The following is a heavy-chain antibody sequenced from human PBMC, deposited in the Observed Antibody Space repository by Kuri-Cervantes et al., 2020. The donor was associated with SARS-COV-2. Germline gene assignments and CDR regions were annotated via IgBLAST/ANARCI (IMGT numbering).Heavy chain of an antibody. V-gene: IGHV5-51*01. CDR1: GYSFTTYW. Sequence: KVSCKASGYSFTTYWIGWVRQMPGKGLEWMGIIYPGDSDTRYSPSFQGQVTISADKSINTAYLHWSSLKASETTMYYCARQGYSSGWYDKIDYWGQGTLVTVSS. CDR3: ARQGYSSGWYDKIDY. J-gene: IGHJ4*02. D-gene: IGHD6-19*01. CDR2: IYPGDSDT.